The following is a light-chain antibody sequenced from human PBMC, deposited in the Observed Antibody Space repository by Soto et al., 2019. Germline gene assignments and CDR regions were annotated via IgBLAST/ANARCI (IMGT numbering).Light chain of an antibody. CDR3: SSYTSSGTLVV. CDR2: EVS. Sequence: QSALTQPASVSGSPGQSITISCTGTSSDIDGYKYVSWYQQHPGKAPKLMIFEVSNRPSGVSNRFSGSKSGNTASLTISGLQADDEADYYCSSYTSSGTLVVFGGGTKVTVL. J-gene: IGLJ2*01. V-gene: IGLV2-14*01. CDR1: SSDIDGYKY.